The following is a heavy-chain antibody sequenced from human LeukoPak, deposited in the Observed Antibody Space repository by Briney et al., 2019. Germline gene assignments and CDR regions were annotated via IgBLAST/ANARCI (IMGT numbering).Heavy chain of an antibody. CDR2: ISHDGSNK. D-gene: IGHD3-16*01. Sequence: GGSLRLSCAASGFTFSSYAMHWVRQAPGKGLEWVAVISHDGSNKYYADSVKGRFTISRDTSKNTLYLQVNSLRGEDTAVYYCARAGGGHFFYGMDVWGQGTTVTVSS. J-gene: IGHJ6*02. V-gene: IGHV3-30*04. CDR1: GFTFSSYA. CDR3: ARAGGGHFFYGMDV.